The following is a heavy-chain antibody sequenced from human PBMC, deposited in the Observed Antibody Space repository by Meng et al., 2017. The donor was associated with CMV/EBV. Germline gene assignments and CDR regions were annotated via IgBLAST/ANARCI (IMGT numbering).Heavy chain of an antibody. CDR2: INHSGST. Sequence: SDTLSFTCPVHGGSSSGYNWSWIRQPPGKGLEWMGGINHSGSTNYNPSLKSRVTISVDTSQNQFSLKLSSVTAADTAVYYCARVGGYSSSWSRCGRGNWFDPWGQGTLVTVSS. CDR3: ARVGGYSSSWSRCGRGNWFDP. V-gene: IGHV4-34*01. D-gene: IGHD6-13*01. CDR1: GGSSSGYN. J-gene: IGHJ5*02.